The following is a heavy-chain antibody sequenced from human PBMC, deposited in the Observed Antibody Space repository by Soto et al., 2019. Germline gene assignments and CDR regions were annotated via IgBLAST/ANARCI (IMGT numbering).Heavy chain of an antibody. V-gene: IGHV1-2*04. D-gene: IGHD3-3*01. CDR1: GYTFTGYY. Sequence: ASLKVSCKASGYTFTGYYMHWVRQAPGQGLEWMGWINPNSGGTNYAQKFQGWVTMTRDTSISTAYMELSRLRSDDTAVYYCARDGDVGFNWFDPWGQGTLVTVSS. CDR3: ARDGDVGFNWFDP. CDR2: INPNSGGT. J-gene: IGHJ5*02.